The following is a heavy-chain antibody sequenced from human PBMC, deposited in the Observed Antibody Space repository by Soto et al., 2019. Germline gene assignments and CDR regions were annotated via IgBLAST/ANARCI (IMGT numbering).Heavy chain of an antibody. D-gene: IGHD2-15*01. J-gene: IGHJ4*02. CDR2: FVPLFGST. CDR3: ATHSLGTSSPPYFDN. V-gene: IGHV1-69*01. Sequence: QVQLVQSGAEVKKPGSSVKVSCQASGGTFSGYALTWVRQAPGQGLEWMGEFVPLFGSTNYAQKCEGRITIIADESTSTGYMELSTLRSEDTAVYYCATHSLGTSSPPYFDNWGQGPLVTVSS. CDR1: GGTFSGYA.